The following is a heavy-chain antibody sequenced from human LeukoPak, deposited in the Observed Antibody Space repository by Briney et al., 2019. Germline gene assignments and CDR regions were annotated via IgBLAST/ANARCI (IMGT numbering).Heavy chain of an antibody. Sequence: GGSLRLSCAASGFTFSSYAMSWVRQAPGKGLERVSAISGSGGSTYYADSVKGRFTISRDNSKNTLYLQMNSLRAEDTAVYYCARASELRIFAFDYWGQGTLVTVSS. CDR3: ARASELRIFAFDY. D-gene: IGHD2-15*01. J-gene: IGHJ4*02. CDR1: GFTFSSYA. V-gene: IGHV3-23*01. CDR2: ISGSGGST.